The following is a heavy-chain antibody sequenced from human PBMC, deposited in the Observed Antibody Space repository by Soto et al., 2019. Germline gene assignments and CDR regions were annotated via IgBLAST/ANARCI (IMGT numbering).Heavy chain of an antibody. CDR2: INHSGDT. CDR3: ARDPKGYCSSTSCYSYYYYGMDV. D-gene: IGHD2-2*02. V-gene: IGHV4-34*01. Sequence: SETLSLTCAVYGGSFSGYYRSWIRQPPGKGLEWIGEINHSGDTNYNPSLKSRVTISVDTSKNQFSLKLSSVTAAGTAVYYCARDPKGYCSSTSCYSYYYYGMDVWGQGTTVTVSS. CDR1: GGSFSGYY. J-gene: IGHJ6*02.